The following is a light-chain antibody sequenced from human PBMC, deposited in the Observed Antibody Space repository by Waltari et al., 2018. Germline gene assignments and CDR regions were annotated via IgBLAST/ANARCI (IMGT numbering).Light chain of an antibody. J-gene: IGLJ3*02. CDR2: EDK. V-gene: IGLV6-57*02. CDR1: SGNIATHY. Sequence: NFRLTQPHSVSESPGKTVTISCTGSSGNIATHYMQCYWQRPGSAPTSIIYEDKQRPSGVPDRFSGSIDSSSNSASLTISGLKTEDEADYYCQSYDNSLAVFGGGTRLTVL. CDR3: QSYDNSLAV.